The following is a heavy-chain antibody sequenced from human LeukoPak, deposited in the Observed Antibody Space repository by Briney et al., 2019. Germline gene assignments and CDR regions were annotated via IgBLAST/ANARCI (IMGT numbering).Heavy chain of an antibody. CDR3: ARLKLGVPTDY. CDR2: IYHSGST. D-gene: IGHD1-26*01. Sequence: PSETLSLTCTVSGYSISSGYYWGWIRQPPGKGLEWIGSIYHSGSTYYNPSLKSRVTISVDTSKNQFSLKLSSVTAADTAVYYCARLKLGVPTDYWGQGTLVTVSS. J-gene: IGHJ4*02. V-gene: IGHV4-38-2*02. CDR1: GYSISSGYY.